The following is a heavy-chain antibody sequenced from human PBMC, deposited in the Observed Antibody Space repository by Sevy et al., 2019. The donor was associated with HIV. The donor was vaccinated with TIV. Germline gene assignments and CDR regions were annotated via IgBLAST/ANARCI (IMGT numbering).Heavy chain of an antibody. V-gene: IGHV3-30*03. CDR1: GFNFNTYG. Sequence: GGSLRLSCTASGFNFNTYGMHWVRQAPGKGLEWLAIISYDGNKYYADSSEGRLTISRENSRNTLYLERNSRKSEDTAAFHCARAGRLRLGELSSGPDYWGPGTLVTVSS. D-gene: IGHD3-16*02. CDR3: ARAGRLRLGELSSGPDY. CDR2: ISYDGNK. J-gene: IGHJ4*02.